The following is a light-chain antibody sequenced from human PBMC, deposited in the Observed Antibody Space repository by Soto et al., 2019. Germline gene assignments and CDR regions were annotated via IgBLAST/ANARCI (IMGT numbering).Light chain of an antibody. CDR1: QSIRNN. J-gene: IGKJ5*01. V-gene: IGKV3-15*01. CDR2: GAS. Sequence: EIVMTQSPATLSVSPGERATLSCRASQSIRNNLAWYQQRPGQSPTLLIYGASTRAPGVPARFSGSGSGTEFTLTISSLQSEDVAVYWCQQYNNWPLTFGPGTRLEIK. CDR3: QQYNNWPLT.